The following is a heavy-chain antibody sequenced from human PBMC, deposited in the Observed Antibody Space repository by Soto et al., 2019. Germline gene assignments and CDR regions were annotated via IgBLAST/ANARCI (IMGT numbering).Heavy chain of an antibody. Sequence: ASVKVSCKASGYTFINYYMHWVRQAPGQGFEWMGRISPKSGGTNYAQKFQGRVSMTWDTSKNQFSLQLNSVTPEDTAVYYCARAAQAVPAAMDYWGQGTLVTVSS. CDR3: ARAAQAVPAAMDY. V-gene: IGHV1-2*02. J-gene: IGHJ4*02. CDR1: GYTFINYY. CDR2: ISPKSGGT. D-gene: IGHD2-2*01.